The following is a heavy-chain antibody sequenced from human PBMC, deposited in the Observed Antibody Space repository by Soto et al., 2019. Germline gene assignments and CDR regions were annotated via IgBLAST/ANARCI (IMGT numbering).Heavy chain of an antibody. V-gene: IGHV1-2*04. D-gene: IGHD6-19*01. J-gene: IGHJ4*02. CDR1: GYTFTGYY. CDR2: INPNSGGT. CDR3: ARDQREYSSGWYFDY. Sequence: ASVKVSCKASGYTFTGYYMHWVRQAPGQGLEWMGWINPNSGGTNYAQKFQGWVTMTRDTSASTAYMELSSLRSEDTAVYYCARDQREYSSGWYFDYWGQGTLVTVSS.